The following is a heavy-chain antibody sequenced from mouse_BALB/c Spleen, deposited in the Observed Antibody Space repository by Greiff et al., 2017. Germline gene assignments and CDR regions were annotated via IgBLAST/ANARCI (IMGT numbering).Heavy chain of an antibody. V-gene: IGHV14-1*02. CDR1: GFNIKDYY. CDR3: ARAYYRYLFDY. CDR2: IDPENGNT. D-gene: IGHD2-14*01. J-gene: IGHJ2*01. Sequence: EVQLQESGAELVRPGALVKLSCKASGFNIKDYYMHWVKQRPEQGLEWIGWIDPENGNTIYDPKFQGKASITADTSSNTAYLQLSSLTSEDTAVYYCARAYYRYLFDYWGQGTTLTVSS.